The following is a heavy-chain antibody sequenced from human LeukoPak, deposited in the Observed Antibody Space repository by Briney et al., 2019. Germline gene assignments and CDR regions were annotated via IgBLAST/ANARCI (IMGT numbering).Heavy chain of an antibody. D-gene: IGHD2-2*01. V-gene: IGHV3-23*01. CDR3: AKARYCSSTSCYLFDY. J-gene: IGHJ4*02. Sequence: HPGGSLRLSCAASGFTFSSYAMSWVRQAPGKGLEWVSAISGSGGSTCYADSVKGRFTISRDNSKNTLYLQMSSLRAEDTAVYYCAKARYCSSTSCYLFDYWGQGTLVTVSS. CDR1: GFTFSSYA. CDR2: ISGSGGST.